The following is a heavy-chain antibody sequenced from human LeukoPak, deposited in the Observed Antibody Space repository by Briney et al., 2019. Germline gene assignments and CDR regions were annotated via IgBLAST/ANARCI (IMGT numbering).Heavy chain of an antibody. CDR3: ASSRRDGYNCFDY. CDR1: GFIFSSYW. V-gene: IGHV3-30*03. D-gene: IGHD5-24*01. CDR2: ISYDGSNK. J-gene: IGHJ4*02. Sequence: GGSLRLSCAASGFIFSSYWMAWVRQAPGKGLEWVAVISYDGSNKYYADSVKGRFTISRDNSKNTLYLQMNSLRAEDTAVYYCASSRRDGYNCFDYWGQGTLVTVSS.